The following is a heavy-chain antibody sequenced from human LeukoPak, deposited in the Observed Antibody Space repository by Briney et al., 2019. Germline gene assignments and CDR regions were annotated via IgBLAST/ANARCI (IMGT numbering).Heavy chain of an antibody. CDR2: ISTYNGHT. Sequence: ASVTVSCKASGYTFTSYGITWVRQAPGQGLEWMGWISTYNGHTNYAQKLQGRVTMTKDTSTTTAYMELRSLRSDDTAVYYCARGGRWELPRPYSFDIWGQGTMVTVSS. V-gene: IGHV1-18*01. CDR1: GYTFTSYG. D-gene: IGHD1-26*01. CDR3: ARGGRWELPRPYSFDI. J-gene: IGHJ3*02.